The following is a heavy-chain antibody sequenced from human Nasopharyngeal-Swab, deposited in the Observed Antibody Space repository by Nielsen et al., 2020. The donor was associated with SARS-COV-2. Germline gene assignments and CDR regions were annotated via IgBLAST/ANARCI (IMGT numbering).Heavy chain of an antibody. CDR3: ARGFSTATTFVDV. Sequence: SETLSLTCAVYGGSFRDYFWTWIRQPPGEGLEWIAEIGHSGRTNYNPSLKSRFTVSVDTSKNQFSLKASSVTAADTAIYYCARGFSTATTFVDVWGKGAMVTVSS. V-gene: IGHV4-34*01. CDR2: IGHSGRT. J-gene: IGHJ6*04. CDR1: GGSFRDYF. D-gene: IGHD3-3*01.